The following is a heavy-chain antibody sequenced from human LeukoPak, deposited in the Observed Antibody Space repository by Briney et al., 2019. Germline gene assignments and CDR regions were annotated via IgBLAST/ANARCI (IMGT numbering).Heavy chain of an antibody. CDR3: AKAIAAAPGDY. D-gene: IGHD6-13*01. Sequence: PGGSLRLSCAASGFTFSSYGMHWVRQAPGKGLEWVAVISYDGSNKYYADSVKGRFTISRDNSKNTLYLQMNSLRAEDTAVYYCAKAIAAAPGDYWGQGTLVTVSS. J-gene: IGHJ4*02. CDR1: GFTFSSYG. V-gene: IGHV3-30*18. CDR2: ISYDGSNK.